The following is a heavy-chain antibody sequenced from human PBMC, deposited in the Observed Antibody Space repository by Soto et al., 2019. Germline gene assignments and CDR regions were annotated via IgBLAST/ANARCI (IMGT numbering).Heavy chain of an antibody. Sequence: QVQLVQSGAEVKKPGSSVKVSCKASGGTFSSYAISWVRQAPGQGLEWMGGIIPIFGTANYAQKFQGRVTITADESTSTDYIALSSLRSEDTAVYYCARDYYDSSGYSPFDYWGQGTLVTVSS. D-gene: IGHD3-22*01. CDR1: GGTFSSYA. CDR2: IIPIFGTA. V-gene: IGHV1-69*01. CDR3: ARDYYDSSGYSPFDY. J-gene: IGHJ4*02.